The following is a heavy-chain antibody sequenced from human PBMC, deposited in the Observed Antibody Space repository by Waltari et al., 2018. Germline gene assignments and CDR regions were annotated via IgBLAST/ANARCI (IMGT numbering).Heavy chain of an antibody. CDR3: AKTRAVAGCFDY. D-gene: IGHD6-19*01. V-gene: IGHV3-23*01. CDR1: GFTFSSYA. J-gene: IGHJ4*02. Sequence: EVQLLESGGGLVQPGGSLRLSCAASGFTFSSYAMSWVRQAPGKGLEWVSAISGSGGSTYYADSVKGRFTISRDNSKNTRYLQMNSLRAEDTAVYYCAKTRAVAGCFDYWGQGTLVTVSS. CDR2: ISGSGGST.